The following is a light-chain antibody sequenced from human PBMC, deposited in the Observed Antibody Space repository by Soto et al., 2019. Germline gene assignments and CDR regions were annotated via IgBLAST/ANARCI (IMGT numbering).Light chain of an antibody. Sequence: DIVMTQSPDSLAVSLGERATINCKSSQSVLYSSNNKYYLAWYQQKPGQPPKLLISWASTRESGVPDRFSGSGSGTDYILTISSLQAEDVAVYYCQQYYSTPHFGSGLKVDIK. CDR3: QQYYSTPH. CDR1: QSVLYSSNNKYY. V-gene: IGKV4-1*01. J-gene: IGKJ3*01. CDR2: WAS.